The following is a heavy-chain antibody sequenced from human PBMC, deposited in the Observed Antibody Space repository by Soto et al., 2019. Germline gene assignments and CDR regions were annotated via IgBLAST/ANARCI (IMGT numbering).Heavy chain of an antibody. CDR2: IIPMLGIA. D-gene: IGHD2-21*01. CDR1: GGTFSTYS. CDR3: TIGSWSGEVFDI. J-gene: IGHJ3*02. Sequence: QVQLGQSGAEVKKPGSAVKVSCKDSGGTFSTYSMFWVRQAPGQGLEWMGRIIPMLGIANYAQKFQGRVTITADKSTGTAYMELSSLRSEDTALYYCTIGSWSGEVFDIWGQGTMGIVSS. V-gene: IGHV1-69*02.